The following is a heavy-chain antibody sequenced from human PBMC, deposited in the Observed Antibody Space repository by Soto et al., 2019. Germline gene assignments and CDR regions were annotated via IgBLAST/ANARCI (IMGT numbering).Heavy chain of an antibody. CDR3: ARDLVATSLTPKYYYYGMDV. Sequence: SETLSLTCAVSGGSISSSNWWSWVRQPPGKGLEWIGEIYHSGSANYNPSLKSRVTISVDKSKNQFSLKLSSVTAADTAVYYCARDLVATSLTPKYYYYGMDVWGQGTTVTVSS. CDR1: GGSISSSNW. V-gene: IGHV4-4*02. CDR2: IYHSGSA. J-gene: IGHJ6*02. D-gene: IGHD5-12*01.